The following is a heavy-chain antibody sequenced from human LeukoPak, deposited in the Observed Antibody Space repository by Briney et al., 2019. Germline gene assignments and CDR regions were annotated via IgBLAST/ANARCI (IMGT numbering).Heavy chain of an antibody. CDR2: ISYDGSNK. Sequence: PGGSLRLSCAASGFTFSSYAMHGVRQAPGKGLEWVAVISYDGSNKYYADSVKGRFTLSRDNSKNTLYLQMNSLRAEDAAVYYCARGPERTGVGTRYYYDMDVWGQGTTVTVSS. J-gene: IGHJ6*02. CDR3: ARGPERTGVGTRYYYDMDV. V-gene: IGHV3-30-3*01. D-gene: IGHD2-8*01. CDR1: GFTFSSYA.